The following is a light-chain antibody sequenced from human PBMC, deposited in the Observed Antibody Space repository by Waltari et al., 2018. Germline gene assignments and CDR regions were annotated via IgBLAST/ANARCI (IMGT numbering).Light chain of an antibody. CDR3: HHDLRLPAT. Sequence: RARRGVSKALARYQQNPGLATRLLIYGASNVATGIPYMFSGSESGTDFSLTISSLETEDFAVYYCHHDLRLPATFGQGTKVEI. V-gene: IGKV3D-11*03. CDR1: RGVSKA. CDR2: GAS. J-gene: IGKJ1*01.